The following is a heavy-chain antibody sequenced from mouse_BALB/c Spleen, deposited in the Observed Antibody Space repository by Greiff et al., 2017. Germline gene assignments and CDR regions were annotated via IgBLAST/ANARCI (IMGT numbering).Heavy chain of an antibody. D-gene: IGHD2-14*01. J-gene: IGHJ3*01. V-gene: IGHV14-4*02. CDR1: GFNIKDYY. CDR2: IDPENGDT. CDR3: NDYRYEFAY. Sequence: EVQLQQSGAELVRSGASVKLSCTASGFNIKDYYMHWVKQRPEQGLEWIGWIDPENGDTEYAPKFQGKATMTADTSSNTAYLQLSSLTSEDTAVYYCNDYRYEFAYWGQGTLVTVSA.